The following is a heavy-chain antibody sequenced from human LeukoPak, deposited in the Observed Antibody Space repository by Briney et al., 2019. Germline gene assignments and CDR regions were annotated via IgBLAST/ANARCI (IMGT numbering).Heavy chain of an antibody. CDR1: GFTFGDYA. CDR3: TRTRTQQEGATHIDYFDY. Sequence: PGGSLRLSCTASGFTFGDYAMSWVRQAPGKGLEWVGFIRSKAYGGTTEYAASVKGRFTISRDDSKSIAYLQMNSLKTEDTAVYYCTRTRTQQEGATHIDYFDYWGQGTLVTVSS. J-gene: IGHJ4*02. CDR2: IRSKAYGGTT. D-gene: IGHD1-26*01. V-gene: IGHV3-49*04.